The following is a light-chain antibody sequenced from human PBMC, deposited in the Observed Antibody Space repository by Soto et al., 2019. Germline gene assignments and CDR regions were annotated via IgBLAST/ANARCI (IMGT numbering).Light chain of an antibody. Sequence: DIQMTQSASCLSASVGDRVTITYRASQSISSYLNWYQQKPGKAPKLLIYAASSLQSGVPSRFSGSGSGTDFTLTISSLQPEDFATYYCQQSYSTPPWTFGQGTKVEIK. CDR1: QSISSY. CDR3: QQSYSTPPWT. V-gene: IGKV1-39*01. J-gene: IGKJ1*01. CDR2: AAS.